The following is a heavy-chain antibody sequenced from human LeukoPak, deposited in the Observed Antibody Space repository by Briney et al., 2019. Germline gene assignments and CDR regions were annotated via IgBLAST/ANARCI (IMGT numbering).Heavy chain of an antibody. Sequence: GASVKVPCKASGYTFTGYYMHWVRQAPGQGLEWMGWINPNSGGTNYAQKFQGRVTMTRDTSISTAYMELSRLRSDDTAVYYCARFTLGQWLGFDYWGQGTLVTVSS. CDR3: ARFTLGQWLGFDY. D-gene: IGHD6-19*01. V-gene: IGHV1-2*02. CDR2: INPNSGGT. J-gene: IGHJ4*02. CDR1: GYTFTGYY.